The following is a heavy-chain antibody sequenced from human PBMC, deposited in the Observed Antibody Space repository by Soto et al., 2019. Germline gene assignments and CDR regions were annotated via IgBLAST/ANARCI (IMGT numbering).Heavy chain of an antibody. CDR1: AFSLSDQD. CDR2: TVNKAFSYTT. J-gene: IGHJ4*02. CDR3: VGERYAGFDY. D-gene: IGHD2-8*01. Sequence: SLRLSCTASAFSLSDQDLDWVRQAPGKGLEWVGRTVNKAFSYTTEYAAAVKGRFTISRDDSENSLYLQMTSLRTEDTAVYYCVGERYAGFDYWGQGALVTVSS. V-gene: IGHV3-72*01.